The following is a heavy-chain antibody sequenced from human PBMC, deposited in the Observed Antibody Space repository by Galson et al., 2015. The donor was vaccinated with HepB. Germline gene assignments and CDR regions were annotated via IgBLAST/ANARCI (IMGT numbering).Heavy chain of an antibody. Sequence: SVKVSCKASGFTFTSSAVQWVRQARGQRLEWIGWIVVGSGNTNYAQKFQERVTITRDMSTSTAYMELSSLRSEDTAVYYCAAIANDDYRLFDYWGQGTLVTVSS. CDR1: GFTFTSSA. J-gene: IGHJ4*02. CDR3: AAIANDDYRLFDY. V-gene: IGHV1-58*01. CDR2: IVVGSGNT. D-gene: IGHD4-11*01.